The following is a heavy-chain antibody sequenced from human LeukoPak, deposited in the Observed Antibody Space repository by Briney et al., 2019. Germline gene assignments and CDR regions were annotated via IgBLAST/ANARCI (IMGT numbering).Heavy chain of an antibody. V-gene: IGHV3-23*01. CDR1: GFTFSRFA. CDR2: IGGIGHKT. J-gene: IGHJ4*02. D-gene: IGHD3-22*01. Sequence: GGSLRLSCSASGFTFSRFAMSWVRQLPGKGLEWVSSIGGIGHKTYYGDSVKGRFSVSRDNSKNILYLQMDSLRADDSALYYCAKDANYYDSSGYLIPFDYWGQGTLVTVSS. CDR3: AKDANYYDSSGYLIPFDY.